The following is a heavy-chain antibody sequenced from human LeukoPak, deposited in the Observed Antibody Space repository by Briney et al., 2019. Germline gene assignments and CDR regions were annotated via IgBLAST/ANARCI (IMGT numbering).Heavy chain of an antibody. CDR3: ARGGPSSSWSPYYYYYMDV. V-gene: IGHV4-39*07. J-gene: IGHJ6*03. Sequence: SETLSLTCTVSGGSISSSSYYWGWIRQPPGKGLEWIGSIYYSGSTYYNPSLKSRVTISVDTSKNQFSLKLSSVTAADTAVYYCARGGPSSSWSPYYYYYMDVWGKGTTVTVSS. D-gene: IGHD6-13*01. CDR1: GGSISSSSYY. CDR2: IYYSGST.